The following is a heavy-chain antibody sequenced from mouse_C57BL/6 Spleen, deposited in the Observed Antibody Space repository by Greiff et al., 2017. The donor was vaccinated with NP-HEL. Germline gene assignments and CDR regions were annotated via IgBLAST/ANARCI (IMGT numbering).Heavy chain of an antibody. CDR3: ARKGVRRYFDY. CDR2: INPNNGGT. D-gene: IGHD2-14*01. Sequence: EVQLQQSGPELVKPGASVKISCKASGYTFTDYYMNWVKQSHGKSLEWIGDINPNNGGTSYNQKFKGKATLTVDKSSSTAYMELRSLTSEDAAVYYCARKGVRRYFDYWGQGTTLTVSS. V-gene: IGHV1-26*01. CDR1: GYTFTDYY. J-gene: IGHJ2*01.